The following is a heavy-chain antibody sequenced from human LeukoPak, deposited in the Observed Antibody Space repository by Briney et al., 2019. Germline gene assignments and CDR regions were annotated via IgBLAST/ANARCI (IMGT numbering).Heavy chain of an antibody. D-gene: IGHD3-10*01. V-gene: IGHV3-23*01. CDR1: GISFSTYV. CDR3: AKVSGRILIWPQPFGDGMDV. J-gene: IGHJ6*02. CDR2: ISGSGGDS. Sequence: GGSLRLSCAASGISFSTYVMAWVRQAPGKGLECVSAISGSGGDSYYAASVKGRFTISRDNSKNTLYLKMNSLRVEDTAVYYCAKVSGRILIWPQPFGDGMDVWGQGTTVTVSS.